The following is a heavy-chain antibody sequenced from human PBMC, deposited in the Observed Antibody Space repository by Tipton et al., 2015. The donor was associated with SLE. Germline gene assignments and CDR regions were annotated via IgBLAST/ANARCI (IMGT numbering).Heavy chain of an antibody. Sequence: GLVKPSETLSLTCAVYGGSFSGYYWSWIRQPPGKGLEWIGEINHSGSTNYNPSLKSRVTISVDTSKNQFSLKLSSVTAADTAVYYCARGGGATYFDYWGQGTLVTVSS. CDR3: ARGGGATYFDY. D-gene: IGHD1-26*01. CDR2: INHSGST. CDR1: GGSFSGYY. V-gene: IGHV4-34*01. J-gene: IGHJ4*02.